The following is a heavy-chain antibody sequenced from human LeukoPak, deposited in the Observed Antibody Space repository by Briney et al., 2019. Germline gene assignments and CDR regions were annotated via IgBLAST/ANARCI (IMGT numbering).Heavy chain of an antibody. CDR1: GGSISSGDYY. CDR3: ARGLRRDGYNLDY. D-gene: IGHD5-24*01. Sequence: PSETLSLTCTVSGGSISSGDYYWSWIRQPPGKGLEWIGYIYYSGSTYYNPSLKSRVTISVDTSKNQFSLKLSSVTAADTAVYYCARGLRRDGYNLDYWGQGTLVTVSS. V-gene: IGHV4-30-4*01. J-gene: IGHJ4*02. CDR2: IYYSGST.